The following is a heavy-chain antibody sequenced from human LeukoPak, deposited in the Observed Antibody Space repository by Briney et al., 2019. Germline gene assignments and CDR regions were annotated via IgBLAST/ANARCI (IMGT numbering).Heavy chain of an antibody. Sequence: PSETLSLTCTVSGGSISTYYWSWIRQPPGKGLEWIGYIYNSGSTNYNPSLKSRVTISVDTSMNQFSLKLSSVTAADTAVYYCARENSNSWYLDYWGQGTLVTVSS. D-gene: IGHD6-13*01. V-gene: IGHV4-59*01. CDR3: ARENSNSWYLDY. CDR2: IYNSGST. J-gene: IGHJ4*02. CDR1: GGSISTYY.